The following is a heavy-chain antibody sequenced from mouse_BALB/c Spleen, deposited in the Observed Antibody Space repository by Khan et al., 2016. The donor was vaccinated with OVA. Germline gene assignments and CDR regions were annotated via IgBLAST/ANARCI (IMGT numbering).Heavy chain of an antibody. V-gene: IGHV5-6-5*01. J-gene: IGHJ3*01. CDR2: ISSGDST. CDR3: KRDYWFAY. CDR1: GFTFSNYA. Sequence: EVQVEESGGGLVKPGGSLKLSCAASGFTFSNYAMSWVRQSPEKRLEWVAFISSGDSTYYSDSVMGRFTISRDNARNILYLQMSGLRSEDTAMYCGKRDYWFAYGGQGTLVTVSA.